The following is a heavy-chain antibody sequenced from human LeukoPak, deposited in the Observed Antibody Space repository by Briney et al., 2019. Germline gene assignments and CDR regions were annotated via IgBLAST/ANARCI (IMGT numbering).Heavy chain of an antibody. Sequence: ASVKVSCKASGYTFTSYDINWVRQATGQGLEWMGWMNPNSGNTGYAQKFQGRVTITRNTSIGTAYMELSSLRAEDTAVYYCARDSRTGYGDYVAGDAFDIWGQGTMVTVSS. J-gene: IGHJ3*02. CDR1: GYTFTSYD. D-gene: IGHD4-17*01. V-gene: IGHV1-8*03. CDR3: ARDSRTGYGDYVAGDAFDI. CDR2: MNPNSGNT.